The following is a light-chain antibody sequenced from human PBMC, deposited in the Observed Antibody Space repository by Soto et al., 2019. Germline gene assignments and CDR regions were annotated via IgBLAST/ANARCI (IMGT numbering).Light chain of an antibody. CDR2: DAS. CDR3: QQRSSWPFT. CDR1: QSVSSY. J-gene: IGKJ3*01. Sequence: EIVLTQSPAPLSLSPGERATLSCRASQSVSSYLAWYQQKPGQAPRLLIYDASNRATGIPARFSGSGSGTDFTLTISSLEPEDFAVYYCQQRSSWPFTFGPGTKVDIK. V-gene: IGKV3-11*01.